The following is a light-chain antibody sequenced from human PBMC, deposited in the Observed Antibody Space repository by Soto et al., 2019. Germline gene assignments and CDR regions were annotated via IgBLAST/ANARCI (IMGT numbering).Light chain of an antibody. J-gene: IGLJ1*01. CDR3: ASWDNSLDGLYV. Sequence: QSVLTQPPSASGTPGQRVTISCSGSSSNIGSHPVNWYQQLPGTAPKLLLYGDNQLPSGVPDRFSASKSGASASLAISGLQSEDEATYDCASWDNSLDGLYVFGAGTKV. CDR1: SSNIGSHP. V-gene: IGLV1-44*01. CDR2: GDN.